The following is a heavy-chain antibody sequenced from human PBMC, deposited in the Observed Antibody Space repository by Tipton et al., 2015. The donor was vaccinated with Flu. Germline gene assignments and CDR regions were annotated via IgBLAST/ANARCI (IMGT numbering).Heavy chain of an antibody. CDR2: IYYSGST. CDR1: GGSVSSGPYY. Sequence: TLSLTCTVSGGSVSSGPYYWNWIRQPPGKGLEWIGYIYYSGSTNYNPSLKSRVTISVDTSKNQFSLKLSSVTAADTAVYYCARGGVSSWIGYFDYWGQGTLVTVSS. CDR3: ARGGVSSWIGYFDY. V-gene: IGHV4-61*01. J-gene: IGHJ4*02. D-gene: IGHD6-13*01.